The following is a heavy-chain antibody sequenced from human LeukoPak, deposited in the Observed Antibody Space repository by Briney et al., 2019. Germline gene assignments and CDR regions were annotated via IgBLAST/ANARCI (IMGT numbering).Heavy chain of an antibody. CDR2: ISSSSTTI. CDR1: GFTFDTHA. CDR3: ARDLTTVTTPGY. V-gene: IGHV3-48*01. Sequence: PRGSLRLSCAASGFTFDTHAMNWIRQAPGKGLEWISYISSSSTTISYADSVKGRFTISRDNAKNSLFLQMNSLRAEDTALYYCARDLTTVTTPGYWGQGTLVTVSS. J-gene: IGHJ4*02. D-gene: IGHD4-17*01.